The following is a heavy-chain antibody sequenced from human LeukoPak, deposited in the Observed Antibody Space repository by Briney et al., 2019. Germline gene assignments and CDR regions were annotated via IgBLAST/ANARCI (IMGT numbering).Heavy chain of an antibody. CDR1: GGSISSSSYY. Sequence: SETLSLTCTVSGGSISSSSYYWGWIRQPPGKRLEWIGSIYYSGSTYYNPSLKSRVTISVDTSKNQFSLKLSSVTAADTAVYYCARLRYSSGWYVPEIDYWGQGTLVTVSS. J-gene: IGHJ4*02. V-gene: IGHV4-39*01. D-gene: IGHD6-19*01. CDR3: ARLRYSSGWYVPEIDY. CDR2: IYYSGST.